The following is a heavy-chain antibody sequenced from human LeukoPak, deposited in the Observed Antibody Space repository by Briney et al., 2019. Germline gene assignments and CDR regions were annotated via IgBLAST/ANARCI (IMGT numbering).Heavy chain of an antibody. V-gene: IGHV1-2*02. CDR3: ARREYSSGWGSFGI. D-gene: IGHD6-19*01. CDR1: GCTFTGYY. J-gene: IGHJ3*02. Sequence: ASVKVSCKASGCTFTGYYMHWVRQAPGQGLEWMGWINPNSGGTNYAQKFQGRVTMTRDTSISAAYMELSRLRSDDTAVYYCARREYSSGWGSFGIWGQGTLVTVSS. CDR2: INPNSGGT.